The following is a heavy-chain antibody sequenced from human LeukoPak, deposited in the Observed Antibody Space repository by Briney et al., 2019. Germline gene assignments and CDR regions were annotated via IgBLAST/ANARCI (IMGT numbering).Heavy chain of an antibody. J-gene: IGHJ5*01. CDR1: GGSIIDYY. CDR3: AREILVPGVNLVNWFDS. CDR2: ISGGGAT. Sequence: SETLSLTCTVSGGSIIDYYWNWIRQSAGKGLEYIGRISGGGATSYNPSLQSRITMSVDTSKNQFSLHLTSVTAAYTAIYYCAREILVPGVNLVNWFDSWGQGFLVTVSS. V-gene: IGHV4-4*07. D-gene: IGHD3-10*01.